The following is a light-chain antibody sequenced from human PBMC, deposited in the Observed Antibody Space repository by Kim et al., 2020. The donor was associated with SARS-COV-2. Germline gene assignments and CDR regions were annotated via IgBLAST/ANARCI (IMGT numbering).Light chain of an antibody. CDR3: QQRSNWPYT. CDR2: DAS. V-gene: IGKV3-11*01. Sequence: EIVLTQSPATLSLSPGERVTLSCRASQSVSSYLAWYQQKPGQAPRLLIYDASNRATGIPVRFSGSGSGTDFTLTISSLEPEDFAVYYCQQRSNWPYTFGQGTKLEI. CDR1: QSVSSY. J-gene: IGKJ2*01.